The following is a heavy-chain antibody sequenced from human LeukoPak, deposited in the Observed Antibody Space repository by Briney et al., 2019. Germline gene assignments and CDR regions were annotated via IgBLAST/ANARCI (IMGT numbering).Heavy chain of an antibody. CDR1: GFTFSSYS. D-gene: IGHD6-19*01. CDR3: ARDRDIAVAGFGY. CDR2: ISSSSSYI. J-gene: IGHJ4*02. V-gene: IGHV3-21*01. Sequence: PGGSLRLSCAASGFTFSSYSMNWVRQAPGKGLEWVSSISSSSSYIYYADSVEGRFTISRDNAKNSLYLQMNSLRAEDTAVYYCARDRDIAVAGFGYWGQGTLVTVSS.